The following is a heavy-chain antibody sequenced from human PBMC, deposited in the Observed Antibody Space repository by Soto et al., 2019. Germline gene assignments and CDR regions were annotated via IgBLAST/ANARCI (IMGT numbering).Heavy chain of an antibody. CDR3: ARDGSRGYDMDV. J-gene: IGHJ6*02. V-gene: IGHV3-48*02. Sequence: EVQVVESGGGLIQPGGSLGLSCAGSGFTFSNYNMDWVRQAPGKGLEWISYISTTSRTIFYADSVKGRFTISRDNARNSLFLQMNSLRDEDTAVYYCARDGSRGYDMDVWGQGTTVIVSS. D-gene: IGHD1-1*01. CDR2: ISTTSRTI. CDR1: GFTFSNYN.